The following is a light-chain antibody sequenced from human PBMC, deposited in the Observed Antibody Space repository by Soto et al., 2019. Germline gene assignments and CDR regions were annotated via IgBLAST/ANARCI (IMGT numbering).Light chain of an antibody. Sequence: EIVLTQSPATLSLSPGERATLSCRASQSVSSYLAWYQQKPGQAPRLLIYDASNRATGIPARFSGSGSGTDFTLTISRLEPEDFAVYYCQYYDKLAKAITFGQGTRLEIK. CDR1: QSVSSY. CDR2: DAS. CDR3: QYYDKLAKAIT. V-gene: IGKV3-11*01. J-gene: IGKJ5*01.